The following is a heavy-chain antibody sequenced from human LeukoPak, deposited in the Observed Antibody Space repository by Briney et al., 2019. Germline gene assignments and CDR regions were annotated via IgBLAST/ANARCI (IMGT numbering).Heavy chain of an antibody. CDR1: GFTFSSYV. D-gene: IGHD1-26*01. Sequence: GGSLRLSCAASGFTFSSYVMSWVRQAPGKGLEWVTAISGSGGSTYYADSVKGRFTISRDNSKNTLFLQMNSLRAEDTAVYYCAKTGSSRFDYWGQGTLVTVSS. V-gene: IGHV3-23*01. J-gene: IGHJ4*02. CDR2: ISGSGGST. CDR3: AKTGSSRFDY.